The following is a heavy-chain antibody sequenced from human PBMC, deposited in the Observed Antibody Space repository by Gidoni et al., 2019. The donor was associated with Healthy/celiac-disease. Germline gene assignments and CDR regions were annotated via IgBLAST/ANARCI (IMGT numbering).Heavy chain of an antibody. CDR1: GGSFSGYY. V-gene: IGHV4-34*01. J-gene: IGHJ4*02. CDR3: ARGVGTMVRGVIRPFDY. D-gene: IGHD3-10*01. Sequence: QVQLQQWGAGLLKPSETLSLTCAVYGGSFSGYYWSWIRQPPGKGLEWIGEINHSGSTNDNPSLKSRVTISVDTSKNQFSLKLSSVTAADTAVYYCARGVGTMVRGVIRPFDYWGQGTLVTVSS. CDR2: INHSGST.